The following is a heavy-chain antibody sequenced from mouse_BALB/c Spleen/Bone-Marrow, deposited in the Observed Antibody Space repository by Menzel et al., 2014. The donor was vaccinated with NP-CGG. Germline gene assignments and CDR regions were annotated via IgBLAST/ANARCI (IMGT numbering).Heavy chain of an antibody. CDR3: AREGGLVPDYFDY. J-gene: IGHJ2*01. CDR1: GYSFTCYY. CDR2: LNPSNGAT. V-gene: IGHV1-31*01. D-gene: IGHD6-2*01. Sequence: VQLQQTGPELVKPGASVKISCKASGYSFTCYYIHWVKQSHVKGLQWIGRLNPSNGATSYNQNFKDKARLTIDKSSSTAYMEVHSLTSEDYAVYYCAREGGLVPDYFDYWGQGTTLTVSS.